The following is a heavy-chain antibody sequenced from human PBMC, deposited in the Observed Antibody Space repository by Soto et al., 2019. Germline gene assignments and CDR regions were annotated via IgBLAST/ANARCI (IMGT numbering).Heavy chain of an antibody. CDR3: AREGGSYYYGSGSYYESWGNWFDP. CDR1: GGSISSYY. CDR2: IYYSGST. D-gene: IGHD3-10*01. V-gene: IGHV4-59*01. J-gene: IGHJ5*02. Sequence: SETLSLTCTVSGGSISSYYWSWIRQPPGKGLEWIGYIYYSGSTNYNPSLKSRVTISVDTSKNQFSLKLSSVTAADTAVYYCAREGGSYYYGSGSYYESWGNWFDPWGQGTLVTVSS.